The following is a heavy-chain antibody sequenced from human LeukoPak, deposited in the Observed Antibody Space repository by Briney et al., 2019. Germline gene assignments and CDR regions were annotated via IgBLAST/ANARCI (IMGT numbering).Heavy chain of an antibody. D-gene: IGHD6-13*01. CDR2: ISGSGGST. Sequence: GGSLRLSCAASGFTFSSYAMSWVRQAPGKGLEWVSAISGSGGSTYYADSVKGRFTISRDNSKNTLYLQMNSLRAEDTAVYYCAKDSTINLRLAAAGTFSDYWGQGTLVTVSS. V-gene: IGHV3-23*01. CDR3: AKDSTINLRLAAAGTFSDY. CDR1: GFTFSSYA. J-gene: IGHJ4*02.